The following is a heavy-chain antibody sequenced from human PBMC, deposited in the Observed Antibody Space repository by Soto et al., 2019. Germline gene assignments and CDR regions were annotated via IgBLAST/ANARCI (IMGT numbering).Heavy chain of an antibody. Sequence: ASVKVSCKASGDTFASFGFSWVRQAPGQGLEWLGWISAYNGNTHYAQKVRDRVTLTTDTSTNTAYMELRSLTSDDTAVYYCAIDPESITARILPYCGQGTRVTVSS. D-gene: IGHD3-10*01. V-gene: IGHV1-18*01. CDR1: GDTFASFG. CDR3: AIDPESITARILPY. CDR2: ISAYNGNT. J-gene: IGHJ4*02.